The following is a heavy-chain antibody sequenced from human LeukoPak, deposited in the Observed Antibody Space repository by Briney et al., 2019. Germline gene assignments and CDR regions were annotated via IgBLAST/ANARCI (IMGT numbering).Heavy chain of an antibody. CDR2: IYYSGTT. J-gene: IGHJ3*02. D-gene: IGHD6-19*01. Sequence: PSETLSLTCTVSGGSISTYHWSWIRQPPGKGLEWIGYIYYSGTTDYNPSLKSRVTISVDTSKNQFSLKLSTVTAADTAVYYCARDPYTSGLDAFDIWGQGTMVTVSS. V-gene: IGHV4-59*01. CDR3: ARDPYTSGLDAFDI. CDR1: GGSISTYH.